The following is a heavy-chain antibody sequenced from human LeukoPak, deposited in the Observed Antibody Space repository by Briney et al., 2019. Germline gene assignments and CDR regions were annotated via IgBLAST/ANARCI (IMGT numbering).Heavy chain of an antibody. V-gene: IGHV3-21*01. CDR3: ARQTTVTTWWFDP. J-gene: IGHJ5*02. CDR1: GFTFSIYS. Sequence: GGSLRLSCAASGFTFSIYSMNWVRQAPGKGLEWVSSISSGSNYIYYADSVKGRFTISRGNAKNPLYLQMNSLRAEDTAMYYCARQTTVTTWWFDPWGQGTLVTVSS. D-gene: IGHD4-17*01. CDR2: ISSGSNYI.